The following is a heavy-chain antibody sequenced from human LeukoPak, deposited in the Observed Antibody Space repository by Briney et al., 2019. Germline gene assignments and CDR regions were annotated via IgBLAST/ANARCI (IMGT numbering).Heavy chain of an antibody. J-gene: IGHJ5*02. D-gene: IGHD3-22*01. V-gene: IGHV1-46*01. CDR3: GRAPGLRIDYDSSGYYYWFDP. Sequence: GASVKVSCKASGYTFTSYYMHWVRQAPGQGLEWMGIINSSGGSTSYAQKFQGRVTMTRDTSTSKVYMGLSSLRSEDTAVYYCGRAPGLRIDYDSSGYYYWFDPWGQGTLVTVSS. CDR2: INSSGGST. CDR1: GYTFTSYY.